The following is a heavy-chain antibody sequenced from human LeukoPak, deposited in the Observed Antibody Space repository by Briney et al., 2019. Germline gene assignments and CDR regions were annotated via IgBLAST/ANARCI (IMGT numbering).Heavy chain of an antibody. CDR3: AKDGEYCSSTSCYDYYYYGMDV. J-gene: IGHJ6*02. V-gene: IGHV1-69*05. CDR1: GGTFSSYA. D-gene: IGHD2-2*01. Sequence: ASVKVSCKASGGTFSSYAISWVRQAPGQGLEWMGGIIPIFGTANYAQKFQGRVTITTDESTSTAYMELSSLRSEDTAVYYCAKDGEYCSSTSCYDYYYYGMDVWGQGTTVTVSS. CDR2: IIPIFGTA.